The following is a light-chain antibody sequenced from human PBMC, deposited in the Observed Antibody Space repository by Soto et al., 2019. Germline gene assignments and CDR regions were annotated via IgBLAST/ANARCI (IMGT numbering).Light chain of an antibody. J-gene: IGLJ3*02. CDR1: SSDIGSYNL. CDR2: DVS. CDR3: CSYAGSATLV. Sequence: QSALTQPASVSGSPRQSITISCTGTSSDIGSYNLVSWYQQYPGKAPKLIIYDVSKRPSGVSNRFSGSKSGNTASLTISGLQAEDEADYYCCSYAGSATLVFGGGTKLTVL. V-gene: IGLV2-23*02.